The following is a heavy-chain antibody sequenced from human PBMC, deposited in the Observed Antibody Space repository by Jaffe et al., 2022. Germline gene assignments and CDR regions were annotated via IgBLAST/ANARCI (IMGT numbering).Heavy chain of an antibody. CDR2: IYTSGST. CDR3: ARDYFGYSYGVHAFDI. D-gene: IGHD5-18*01. J-gene: IGHJ3*02. Sequence: QVQLQESGPGLVKPSQTLSLTCTVSGGSISSGSYYWSWIRQPAGKGLEWIGRIYTSGSTNYNPSLKSRVTISVDTSKNQFSLKLSSVTAADTAVYYCARDYFGYSYGVHAFDIWGQGTMVTVSS. CDR1: GGSISSGSYY. V-gene: IGHV4-61*02.